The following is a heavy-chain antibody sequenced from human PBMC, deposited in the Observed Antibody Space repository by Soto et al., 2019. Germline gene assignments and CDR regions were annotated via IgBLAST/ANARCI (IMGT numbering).Heavy chain of an antibody. CDR1: GFTFSSYG. CDR2: ISYDGSNK. CDR3: AKDTELQAYYYYYGMDV. V-gene: IGHV3-30*18. Sequence: GGSLRLSCASSGFTFSSYGMHWVRQAPGKGLEWVAVISYDGSNKYYADSVKGRFTISRDNSKNTLYLQMSSLKTEDTAVYYCAKDTELQAYYYYYGMDVWGQGTAVTVPS. J-gene: IGHJ6*02. D-gene: IGHD1-7*01.